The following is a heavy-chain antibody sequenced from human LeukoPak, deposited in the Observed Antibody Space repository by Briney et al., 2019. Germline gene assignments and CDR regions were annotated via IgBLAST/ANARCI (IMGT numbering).Heavy chain of an antibody. V-gene: IGHV3-23*01. J-gene: IGHJ4*02. Sequence: GGSLRLSCAASGFTSSSYAMSWVRQAPGKGLEWVSAISGSGGSTYYADSVKGRFTISRDNSKNTLYLQMNSLRAEDTAVYYCAKLNSDVGLYFDYWGQGTLVTVSS. CDR3: AKLNSDVGLYFDY. CDR2: ISGSGGST. CDR1: GFTSSSYA. D-gene: IGHD4-23*01.